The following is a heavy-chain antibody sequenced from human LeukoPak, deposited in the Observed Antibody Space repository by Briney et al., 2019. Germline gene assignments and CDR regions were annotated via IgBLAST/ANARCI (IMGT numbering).Heavy chain of an antibody. CDR2: ISGSGGST. CDR3: AKLSIAVAGTVEGDY. Sequence: GGSLRLSCAASGFTFSSYWMTWVRQAPGKGLEWVSAISGSGGSTYYADSVKGRFTISRDNSKNTLYLQMNSLRAEDTAVYYCAKLSIAVAGTVEGDYWGQGTLVTVSS. V-gene: IGHV3-23*01. J-gene: IGHJ4*02. CDR1: GFTFSSYW. D-gene: IGHD6-19*01.